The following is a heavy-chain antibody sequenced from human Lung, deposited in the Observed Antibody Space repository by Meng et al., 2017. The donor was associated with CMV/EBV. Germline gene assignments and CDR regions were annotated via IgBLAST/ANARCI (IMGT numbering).Heavy chain of an antibody. J-gene: IGHJ4*02. CDR2: ISGNGYST. D-gene: IGHD1-14*01. CDR3: AKDLHTTSAPYYFYP. V-gene: IGHV3-23*01. Sequence: SCAASGFTFGSYAMTWVRQAPGKGLQWVSSISGNGYSTYYADSVKGRFTISRDNSNNTLFLQMNSLRADDTAVYYCAKDLHTTSAPYYFYPWGQGXLVTVSS. CDR1: GFTFGSYA.